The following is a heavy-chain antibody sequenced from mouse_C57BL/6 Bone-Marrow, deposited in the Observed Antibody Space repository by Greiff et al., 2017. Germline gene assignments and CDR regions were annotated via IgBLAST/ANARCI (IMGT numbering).Heavy chain of an antibody. CDR3: VRHRGYYGFDY. D-gene: IGHD1-1*01. V-gene: IGHV10-1*01. CDR2: IRSKSNNYAT. J-gene: IGHJ2*01. CDR1: GFSFNTYA. Sequence: DVKLVESGGGLVQPKGSLKLSCAASGFSFNTYAMNWVRQAPGKGLEWVARIRSKSNNYATYYADSVKDRFTISRDDSESMLYLQMNNLKTEDTAMYYCVRHRGYYGFDYWGQGTTLTVSS.